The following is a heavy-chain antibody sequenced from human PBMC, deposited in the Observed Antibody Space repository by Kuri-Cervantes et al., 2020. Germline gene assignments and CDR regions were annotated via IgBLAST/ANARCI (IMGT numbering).Heavy chain of an antibody. V-gene: IGHV1-3*01. J-gene: IGHJ5*02. CDR1: GYTFSSYT. Sequence: ASVKVSCKASGYTFSSYTMHWVRQAPGHGLEWMGWINAASSNTKYSQKFQGRVTITSDTSASTAYMDLSSLISEDTAVYYCARRHTELRLGELYWFDPWGQGTLVTVSS. D-gene: IGHD3-16*01. CDR3: ARRHTELRLGELYWFDP. CDR2: INAASSNT.